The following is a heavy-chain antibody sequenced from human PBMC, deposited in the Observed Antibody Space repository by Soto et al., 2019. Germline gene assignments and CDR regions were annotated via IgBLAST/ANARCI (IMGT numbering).Heavy chain of an antibody. J-gene: IGHJ4*02. V-gene: IGHV1-3*01. CDR1: GYTFTSYA. Sequence: ASVKVSGKASGYTFTSYAMHWVRQAPGQRLEWMGWINAGNGNTKYSQKFQGRVTITRDTSASTAYMELSSLRSEDTAVYYCARVKYGGNPTFEYWGQGALVTVSS. CDR3: ARVKYGGNPTFEY. CDR2: INAGNGNT. D-gene: IGHD2-2*01.